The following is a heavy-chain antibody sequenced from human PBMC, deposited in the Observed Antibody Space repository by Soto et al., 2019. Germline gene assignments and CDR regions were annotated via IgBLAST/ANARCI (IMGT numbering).Heavy chain of an antibody. J-gene: IGHJ4*02. V-gene: IGHV3-23*01. Sequence: PGGSLRLSCAVSGLTFSRYAMSWVRQAPGKGLEWVSAIIHTGGDTLYADSVKARFTISRDNFKNTLYLQMNSLRAEDAAIYYCAKASGESYPESRVLDQWGQGTRVTVSS. CDR1: GLTFSRYA. D-gene: IGHD1-26*01. CDR2: IIHTGGDT. CDR3: AKASGESYPESRVLDQ.